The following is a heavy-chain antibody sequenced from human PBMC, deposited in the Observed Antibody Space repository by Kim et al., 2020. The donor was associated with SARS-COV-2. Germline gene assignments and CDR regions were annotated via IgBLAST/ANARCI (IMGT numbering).Heavy chain of an antibody. V-gene: IGHV3-23*01. CDR2: IFGSGHGT. Sequence: GWSLRLSCAASRFTFSSSAMTWVRQAPGKGLEWVSSIFGSGHGTYYADSVKGRFIISRDNSKNTLYLQMNNLRADDTAIYYCAKNVHVTSVTFLWYFDLWGRGTSVTVSS. D-gene: IGHD2-2*01. CDR3: AKNVHVTSVTFLWYFDL. CDR1: RFTFSSSA. J-gene: IGHJ2*01.